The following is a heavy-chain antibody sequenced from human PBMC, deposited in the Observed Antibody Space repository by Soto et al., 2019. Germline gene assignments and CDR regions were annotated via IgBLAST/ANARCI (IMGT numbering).Heavy chain of an antibody. CDR1: GFTFSSYA. Sequence: HPGGSLRLSCAASGFTFSSYAMSWVRQAPGKGLEWVSAISGSGGSTYYADSVKGRFTISRDNSKNTLYLQMNSLRAEDTAVYYCAKEEITYYYDSSGYYEHWGQGTLVTVSS. V-gene: IGHV3-23*01. CDR3: AKEEITYYYDSSGYYEH. CDR2: ISGSGGST. D-gene: IGHD3-22*01. J-gene: IGHJ4*02.